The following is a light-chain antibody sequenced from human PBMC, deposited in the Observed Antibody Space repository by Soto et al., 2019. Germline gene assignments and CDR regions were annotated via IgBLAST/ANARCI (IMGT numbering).Light chain of an antibody. CDR2: AAS. V-gene: IGKV1-17*01. J-gene: IGKJ1*01. CDR3: LQHNSYPRA. CDR1: QGIGSD. Sequence: DLQMTQSPSSLSASVGDRVTITCRASQGIGSDLGWYQQKPGKAPNRLIYAASSLQSGVPSRFSGSGSGTEFTLTISSLQPEDFATYYCLQHNSYPRAFGQGTKVEIK.